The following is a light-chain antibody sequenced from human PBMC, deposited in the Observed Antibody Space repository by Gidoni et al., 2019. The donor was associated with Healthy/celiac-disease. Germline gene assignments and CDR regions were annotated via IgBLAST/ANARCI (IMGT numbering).Light chain of an antibody. CDR3: QSYDTSLSAYV. CDR2: ANR. Sequence: QSVLTQPPPVSGAPGQKITISCTGSSSNLGAGHHVHWYQHLPGTAPKVLIFANRNRPSGVPDRFSASKSGTSASLVITGLQPEDETDYYCQSYDTSLSAYVFGTGTKVTVL. CDR1: SSNLGAGHH. V-gene: IGLV1-40*01. J-gene: IGLJ1*01.